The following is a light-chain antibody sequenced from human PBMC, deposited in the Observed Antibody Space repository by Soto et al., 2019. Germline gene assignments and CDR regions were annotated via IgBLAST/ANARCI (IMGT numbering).Light chain of an antibody. J-gene: IGKJ4*01. CDR1: QSVLYTSNNKNY. CDR2: WAS. Sequence: DIVMTQSPDSLAVSLGERATINCKSSQSVLYTSNNKNYLAWYQQKPGQPPKLLIYWASTRESGVPDRFSGSGSRTDFTLTISGLQAEDVAVYYCQQYYSTPPTFGGGTKVEIK. CDR3: QQYYSTPPT. V-gene: IGKV4-1*01.